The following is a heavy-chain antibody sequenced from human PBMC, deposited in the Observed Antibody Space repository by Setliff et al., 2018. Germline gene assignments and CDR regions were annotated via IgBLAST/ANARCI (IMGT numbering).Heavy chain of an antibody. J-gene: IGHJ4*02. V-gene: IGHV4-34*01. CDR3: ARRYNFWSGYFDY. CDR2: INHSGST. Sequence: SETLSLTCAVYGGSFSGYYWSWIRQPPGKGLEWIGGINHSGSTNYNPSLKSRVTISVDTSKNQFSLKLSSVTAADTAVYYCARRYNFWSGYFDYWGQGTLDTVPQ. D-gene: IGHD3-3*01. CDR1: GGSFSGYY.